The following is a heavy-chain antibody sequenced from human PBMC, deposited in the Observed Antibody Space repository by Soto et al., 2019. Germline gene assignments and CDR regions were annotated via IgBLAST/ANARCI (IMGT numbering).Heavy chain of an antibody. Sequence: QVQLVESGGGVVQPGRSLRLSCAASGFTFSSYGMHWVRHAPGKGLEWVAVIWYAGSNKYYADSVKGRFTISRDNSKNTVYLQMNTLRAEDPAVYYCARGALGNWFDPWGQGTLVTVSS. CDR2: IWYAGSNK. CDR1: GFTFSSYG. CDR3: ARGALGNWFDP. J-gene: IGHJ5*02. D-gene: IGHD3-16*01. V-gene: IGHV3-33*01.